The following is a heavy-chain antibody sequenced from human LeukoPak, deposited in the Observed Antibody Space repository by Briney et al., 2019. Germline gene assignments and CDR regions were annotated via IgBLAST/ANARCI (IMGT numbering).Heavy chain of an antibody. CDR3: AKDVGATTVTTYYFEH. CDR1: GFIFSRYW. V-gene: IGHV3-7*01. J-gene: IGHJ4*02. D-gene: IGHD4-17*01. Sequence: GGSLRLSCATSGFIFSRYWMSWVRQAPGKGLEWVANINQDESERNYVDSVKGRFTISRDNAKNSLDLQMNSLRAEDTAVYYCAKDVGATTVTTYYFEHWGQGTLVTVSS. CDR2: INQDESER.